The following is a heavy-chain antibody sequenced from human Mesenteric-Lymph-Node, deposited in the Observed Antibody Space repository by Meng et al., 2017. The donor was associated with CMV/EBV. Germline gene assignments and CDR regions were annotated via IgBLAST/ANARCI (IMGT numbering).Heavy chain of an antibody. V-gene: IGHV4-61*05. D-gene: IGHD2-2*02. J-gene: IGHJ4*02. Sequence: SETLSLTCTVSGGSISSSSYYWGWIRQPPGKGLEWIAYIYNSGSTNYNPSLKSRVTISVDTSKNQFSLKLSSVTPADTAVYYCARGPRYCGSTNCYTHDYWGQGTLVTVSS. CDR1: GGSISSSSYY. CDR3: ARGPRYCGSTNCYTHDY. CDR2: IYNSGST.